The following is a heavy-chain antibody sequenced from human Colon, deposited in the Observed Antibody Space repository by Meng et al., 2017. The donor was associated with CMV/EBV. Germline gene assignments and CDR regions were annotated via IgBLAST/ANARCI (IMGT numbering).Heavy chain of an antibody. D-gene: IGHD4-17*01. CDR1: GFCFRVDA. V-gene: IGHV3-23*01. CDR2: MRGGNSDT. Sequence: YGFCFRVDAMIWVRQARGKGLEWVSTMRGGNSDTYYAASVKGRFTISRDNSKNMLYLQMNNLRAEDTALYYCARKAQYGDYTQWFDPWGQGTLVTVSS. CDR3: ARKAQYGDYTQWFDP. J-gene: IGHJ5*02.